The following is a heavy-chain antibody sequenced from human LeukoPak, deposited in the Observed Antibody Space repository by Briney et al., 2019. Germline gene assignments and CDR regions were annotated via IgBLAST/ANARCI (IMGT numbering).Heavy chain of an antibody. CDR1: GFTFSSYA. D-gene: IGHD6-13*01. CDR2: ISGSGGST. CDR3: AKDTLYSSSWYFDY. J-gene: IGHJ4*02. Sequence: TGGSLRLSCAASGFTFSSYAMSWVRQAPGKGLEWVSAISGSGGSTYYADSVKGRFTISRDNSKNTLYLQMNSLRAEDTAVYYCAKDTLYSSSWYFDYWGQGTLVTVSS. V-gene: IGHV3-23*01.